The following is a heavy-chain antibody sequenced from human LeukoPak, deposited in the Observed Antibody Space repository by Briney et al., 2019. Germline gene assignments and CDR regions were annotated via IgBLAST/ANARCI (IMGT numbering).Heavy chain of an antibody. CDR3: ARSYYDSSGTPYDAFDI. D-gene: IGHD3-22*01. V-gene: IGHV3-21*01. CDR2: ISSSSSYI. J-gene: IGHJ3*02. CDR1: GFTFSSYS. Sequence: PGGSLRLSCAASGFTFSSYSMNWVRQAPGKGLEWVSSISSSSSYIYYADSVKGRFTISRDNAKNSLYLQMNSLRAEDTAVYYCARSYYDSSGTPYDAFDIWGQGTMVTVSS.